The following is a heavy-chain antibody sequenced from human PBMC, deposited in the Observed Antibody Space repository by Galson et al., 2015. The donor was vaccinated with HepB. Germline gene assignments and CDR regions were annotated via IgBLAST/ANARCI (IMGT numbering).Heavy chain of an antibody. Sequence: SLRLSCAASGFTFSSYAMSWVRQAPGKGLEWVSAISGSGGSTYYADSVKGRFTISRDNSKNTLYLQMNSLRAEDTAVYYCAKDRDSSGYYYPYYFDYWGQGTLVTVSS. V-gene: IGHV3-23*01. CDR3: AKDRDSSGYYYPYYFDY. J-gene: IGHJ4*02. CDR1: GFTFSSYA. CDR2: ISGSGGST. D-gene: IGHD3-22*01.